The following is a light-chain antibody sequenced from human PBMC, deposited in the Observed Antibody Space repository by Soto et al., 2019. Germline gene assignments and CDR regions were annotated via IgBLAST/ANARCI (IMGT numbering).Light chain of an antibody. Sequence: EIVLTQSPATLALSPGERATISCRASDNIHTYLAWYQQRPGQAPRLLIHDASEMATGIPARFSGSGSGTDFTLTISSLETEDFAVYYCQQRDTWPFAWTFGHGNTVEI. V-gene: IGKV3-11*01. CDR1: DNIHTY. J-gene: IGKJ1*01. CDR3: QQRDTWPFAWT. CDR2: DAS.